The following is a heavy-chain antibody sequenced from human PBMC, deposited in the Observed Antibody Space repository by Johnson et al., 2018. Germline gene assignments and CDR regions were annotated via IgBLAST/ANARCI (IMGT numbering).Heavy chain of an antibody. V-gene: IGHV3-20*01. J-gene: IGHJ3*02. D-gene: IGHD6-6*01. CDR3: ARGPSIAAFTGAFDI. CDR2: INWNGGST. CDR1: GFTFDDYG. Sequence: VQLQESGGGVVRPGGSLRLSCAASGFTFDDYGMSWVRQAPGKGPEWVSGINWNGGSTGYADSVKGRFTISRDKAKNSLYLEMKSLRAEDTALYHCARGPSIAAFTGAFDIWGQGTMVTVSS.